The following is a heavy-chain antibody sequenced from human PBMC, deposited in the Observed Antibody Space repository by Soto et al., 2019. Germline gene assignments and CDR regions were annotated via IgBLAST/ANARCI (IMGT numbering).Heavy chain of an antibody. D-gene: IGHD3-3*01. CDR2: IYSSGTI. V-gene: IGHV3-53*01. CDR1: GFSVSSNY. Sequence: PGGSLRLSCEASGFSVSSNYMSWVRQAPGKGLEWVAVIYSSGTIYYADSVKGRFTISRDSPKNTLYLQMTSLRGEDTAVYFCARVPFSWYSPNPGGFFTGGRGTMVTVSS. J-gene: IGHJ4*02. CDR3: ARVPFSWYSPNPGGFFT.